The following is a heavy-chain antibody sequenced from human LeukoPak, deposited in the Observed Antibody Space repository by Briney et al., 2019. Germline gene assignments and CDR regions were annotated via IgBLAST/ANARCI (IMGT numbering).Heavy chain of an antibody. J-gene: IGHJ5*02. CDR1: GFTCDDYA. D-gene: IGHD1-14*01. V-gene: IGHV3-43*02. Sequence: TGGSLRLSCAASGFTCDDYAMHWVRQAPGRGLEWVSLISGDGGSTYYADSVKGRFTISRDNSKNSLYLQMNSLRTEDTALYYCAKDIRYNDNWFDPWGQGTLVTVSS. CDR2: ISGDGGST. CDR3: AKDIRYNDNWFDP.